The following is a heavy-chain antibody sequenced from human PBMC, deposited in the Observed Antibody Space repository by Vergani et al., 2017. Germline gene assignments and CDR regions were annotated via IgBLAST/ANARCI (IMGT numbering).Heavy chain of an antibody. D-gene: IGHD5-12*01. Sequence: EVQLVQSGAEVKKPGEPLKISCQISGYSFTNYWIGWVRQMPGKGLEWMGIIHPADSDTRYSPSFQGQVTISVDKSISPAYLQRSSLRASDSAMYYCARLYGRDSGGSKYFDYWVQGTLVAVSS. CDR3: ARLYGRDSGGSKYFDY. CDR2: IHPADSDT. J-gene: IGHJ4*02. V-gene: IGHV5-51*01. CDR1: GYSFTNYW.